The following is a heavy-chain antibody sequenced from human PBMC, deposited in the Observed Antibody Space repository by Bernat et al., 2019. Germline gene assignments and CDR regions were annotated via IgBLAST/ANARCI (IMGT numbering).Heavy chain of an antibody. Sequence: QVQLQESGPGLVKPSETLSLTCTVSGGSVSSGSYYWSWIRQPPGKGLEWIGYIYYSGSTNYNPSLKSRVTISVDTSKNQFSLKLSSVTAADTAVYYCARALGGVIGAFDYWGQGTLVTVSS. CDR3: ARALGGVIGAFDY. J-gene: IGHJ4*02. CDR2: IYYSGST. CDR1: GGSVSSGSYY. V-gene: IGHV4-61*01. D-gene: IGHD3-16*02.